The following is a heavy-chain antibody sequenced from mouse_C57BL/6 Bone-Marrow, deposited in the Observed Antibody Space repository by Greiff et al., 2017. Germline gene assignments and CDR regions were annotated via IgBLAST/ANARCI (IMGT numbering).Heavy chain of an antibody. CDR3: ARRYIYYDYDWCAY. CDR1: GYTFTSYG. CDR2: IYPRSGNT. J-gene: IGHJ3*01. Sequence: QVQLQQSGAELARPGASVKLSCKASGYTFTSYGISWVKQRTGQGLEWIGEIYPRSGNTYYNEKFKGKATLTADKSSSTAYMELRSLTSEDSAVYFCARRYIYYDYDWCAYWGQGTLVTVSA. V-gene: IGHV1-81*01. D-gene: IGHD2-4*01.